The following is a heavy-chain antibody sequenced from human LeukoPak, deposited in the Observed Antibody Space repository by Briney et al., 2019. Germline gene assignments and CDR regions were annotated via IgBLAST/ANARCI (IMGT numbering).Heavy chain of an antibody. CDR3: ARLADFWSGYGSSNYYSYYMDV. Sequence: SVKVSCKASGYTFTIYGISWVRQAPGQGLEWIGWISAYNGNTNYAQKLQGRVTMTTATSTSTAYMELRSLRSDDTAVYYCARLADFWSGYGSSNYYSYYMDVWGKGTTVTVSS. V-gene: IGHV1-18*01. D-gene: IGHD3-3*01. J-gene: IGHJ6*03. CDR2: ISAYNGNT. CDR1: GYTFTIYG.